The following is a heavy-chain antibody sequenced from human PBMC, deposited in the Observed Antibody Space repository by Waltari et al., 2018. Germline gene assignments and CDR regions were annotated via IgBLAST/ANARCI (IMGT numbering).Heavy chain of an antibody. V-gene: IGHV3-23*01. D-gene: IGHD2-15*01. CDR3: AKGTCSGESCYLFDF. Sequence: VQLLDSGGGLVKPGGSLRLSCVASGFTFKNYAMTWVRQPPGKGLECVSIISASGGSVFYADSVKGRFTISRDNFKNSVSLQLSRLRAEDTAVYYCAKGTCSGESCYLFDFWGQGSLVTVSS. CDR1: GFTFKNYA. J-gene: IGHJ4*02. CDR2: ISASGGSV.